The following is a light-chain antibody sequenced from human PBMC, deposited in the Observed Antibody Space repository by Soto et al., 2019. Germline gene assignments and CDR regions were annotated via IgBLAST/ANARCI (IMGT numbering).Light chain of an antibody. J-gene: IGLJ1*01. Sequence: QSVLTQPPSVSGAPGQRVTISCTGSSSNIGAGYDVHWYQQLPGTAPKLLIYGNSNRPSGVPDRFSGSKSGTSASLAITGLHADHDSYYYSQSSYSSLSVDVFSTGTKLTVL. V-gene: IGLV1-40*01. CDR1: SSNIGAGYD. CDR2: GNS. CDR3: QSSYSSLSVDV.